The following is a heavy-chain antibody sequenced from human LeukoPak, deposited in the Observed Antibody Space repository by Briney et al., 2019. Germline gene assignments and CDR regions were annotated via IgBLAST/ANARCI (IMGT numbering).Heavy chain of an antibody. V-gene: IGHV4-39*01. J-gene: IGHJ4*02. D-gene: IGHD1-26*01. CDR2: IYYTAST. Sequence: PSETLSLTCTVSGASISNRTYYWGCIRQPPGKGLEWMASIYYTASTYYNPPLQSRVTISVDTSKNQFSLKLSSVTAADTAIYYCARHAYAEPPNYWGQGTLVTVSS. CDR3: ARHAYAEPPNY. CDR1: GASISNRTYY.